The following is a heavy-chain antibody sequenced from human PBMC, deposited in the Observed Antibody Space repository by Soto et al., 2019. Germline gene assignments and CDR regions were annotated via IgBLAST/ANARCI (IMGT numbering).Heavy chain of an antibody. V-gene: IGHV4-31*03. CDR2: IYYSGST. CDR1: GGPISSGGYY. CDR3: AREGRDIVVVPAATLLDYYYYYMDV. D-gene: IGHD2-2*01. J-gene: IGHJ6*03. Sequence: SETLSLTCTVSGGPISSGGYYWSWIRQHPGKGLEWIGYIYYSGSTYYNPSLKSRVTISVDTSKNQFSLKLSSVTAADTAVYYCAREGRDIVVVPAATLLDYYYYYMDVWGKGTTVTVSS.